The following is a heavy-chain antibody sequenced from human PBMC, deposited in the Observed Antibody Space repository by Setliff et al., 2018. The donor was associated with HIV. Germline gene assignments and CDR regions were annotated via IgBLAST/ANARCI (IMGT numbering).Heavy chain of an antibody. J-gene: IGHJ4*02. D-gene: IGHD2-21*02. Sequence: ASVKVSCKASGYTFTSYGISWVRQAPGQGLEWMGWISAYNGNTNYAQKLQGRVTMTTDTSTSTAYMELSSLRSEDTAVYYCATDPDGGNSDGWGQGTLVTVSS. V-gene: IGHV1-18*01. CDR1: GYTFTSYG. CDR3: ATDPDGGNSDG. CDR2: ISAYNGNT.